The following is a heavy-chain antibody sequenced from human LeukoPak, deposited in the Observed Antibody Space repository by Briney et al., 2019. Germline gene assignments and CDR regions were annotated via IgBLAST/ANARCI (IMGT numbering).Heavy chain of an antibody. D-gene: IGHD5-12*01. CDR1: GFTFSSYW. CDR2: IKSDVSST. CDR3: TTIRPDY. Sequence: GGSLRLSCEASGFTFSSYWMHWVRHGPGKGLVWVARIKSDVSSTDYADSVKGRFTISRDNAKNKLYLQMNSLRAEDTGVYYCTTIRPDYWGQGTLVTVSS. V-gene: IGHV3-74*01. J-gene: IGHJ4*02.